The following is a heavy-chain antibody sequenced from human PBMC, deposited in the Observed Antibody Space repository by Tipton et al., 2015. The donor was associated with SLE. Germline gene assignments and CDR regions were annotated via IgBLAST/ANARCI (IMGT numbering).Heavy chain of an antibody. V-gene: IGHV5-51*06. Sequence: QLVQSGAEVKKPGESLKISCKGSGYTFATYWIGWVRQMPGKGLEWIGHIYKSGGTYYSPSLKSRLTISLDTSKNQFSLNLRSLSAADTAVYFCARGGVGGYDYLDSWGQGTLVTVSS. CDR2: IYKSGGT. CDR3: ARGGVGGYDYLDS. D-gene: IGHD5-12*01. J-gene: IGHJ4*02. CDR1: GYTFATYW.